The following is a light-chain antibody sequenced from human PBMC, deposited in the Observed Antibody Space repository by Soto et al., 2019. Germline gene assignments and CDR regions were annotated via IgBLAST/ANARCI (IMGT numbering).Light chain of an antibody. CDR1: QSVSSSY. CDR2: GAS. V-gene: IGKV3-20*01. Sequence: EIVLTQSPGTLSLSPGERATLSCRASQSVSSSYLAWYQQKPGQAPRLLIYGASSSATGIPDRFSGSGSGTDFTLTISRLEPEDFAVYYCHQFCNSPPYTFGQGTKLEIK. CDR3: HQFCNSPPYT. J-gene: IGKJ2*01.